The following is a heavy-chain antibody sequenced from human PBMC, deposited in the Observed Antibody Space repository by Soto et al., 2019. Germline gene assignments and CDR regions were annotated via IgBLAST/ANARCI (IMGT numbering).Heavy chain of an antibody. Sequence: GGSLRLSCAASGFTFSSYWMSWVRQAPGKGLEWVANIKQDGSEKYYVDSVKGRFTISRDNAKNSLYLQMNSLRAEDTAVYYCARDRRYYDILTGYNYWGQGTLVTVSS. D-gene: IGHD3-9*01. CDR3: ARDRRYYDILTGYNY. J-gene: IGHJ4*02. CDR1: GFTFSSYW. V-gene: IGHV3-7*01. CDR2: IKQDGSEK.